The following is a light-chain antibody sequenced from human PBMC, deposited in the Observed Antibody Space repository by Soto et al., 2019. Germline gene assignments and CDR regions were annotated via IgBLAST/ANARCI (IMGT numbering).Light chain of an antibody. CDR1: QSVSRY. V-gene: IGKV3-11*01. CDR2: DAS. J-gene: IGKJ5*01. CDR3: QQRSNWPAMT. Sequence: EIVLTQSPATLSLSPGERATLSCRASQSVSRYLAWYQQKPGQAPRLLIYDASNRATGIPARFSGSGSGADFTLTISSLEPEDFAVYYCQQRSNWPAMTFGQGTRLEIK.